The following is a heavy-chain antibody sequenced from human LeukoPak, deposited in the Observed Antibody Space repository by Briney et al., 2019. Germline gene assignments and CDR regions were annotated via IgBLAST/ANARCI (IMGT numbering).Heavy chain of an antibody. D-gene: IGHD4-17*01. CDR3: ATSTVTTPGKYYFDF. Sequence: GGSLRLSCAASGFTFSNYAMHWVRRAPGKGLEWVAVISYDESNKYYAHSVKGRFTISRDNSKNTLYLQMSSLRAEDTAVYYCATSTVTTPGKYYFDFWGQGTLVTVSS. J-gene: IGHJ4*02. CDR1: GFTFSNYA. V-gene: IGHV3-30*04. CDR2: ISYDESNK.